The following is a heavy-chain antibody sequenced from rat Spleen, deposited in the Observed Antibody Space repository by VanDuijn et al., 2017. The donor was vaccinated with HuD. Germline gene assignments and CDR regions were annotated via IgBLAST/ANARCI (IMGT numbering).Heavy chain of an antibody. CDR3: AREVYGYNYFEY. CDR1: GFSLTSYT. D-gene: IGHD1-9*01. J-gene: IGHJ2*01. V-gene: IGHV2-6*01. CDR2: ISSGGST. Sequence: QVQLKESGPGLVQPSQTLSLTCTVSGFSLTSYTVSWVRQPPGKGLEWIAAISSGGSTDYNSALKSRLSISRDTSKSQVFLKMNRLQTEDIATYYCAREVYGYNYFEYWGQGVMVTVSS.